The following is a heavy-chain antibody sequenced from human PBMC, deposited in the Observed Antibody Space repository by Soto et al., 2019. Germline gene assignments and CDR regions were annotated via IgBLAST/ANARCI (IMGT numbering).Heavy chain of an antibody. CDR1: GDSVTNYF. V-gene: IGHV4-59*02. CDR2: MYHGGRT. J-gene: IGHJ4*02. Sequence: SGALSGTSTVSGDSVTNYFWSWMRQPPGKGLEWIGHMYHGGRTNYSPSLKSRVTMSLDSSKNQFSLNLSSVTAADTAVYFCARDPGYCTNGVCPIFDFWGQGVLVTVSS. CDR3: ARDPGYCTNGVCPIFDF. D-gene: IGHD2-8*01.